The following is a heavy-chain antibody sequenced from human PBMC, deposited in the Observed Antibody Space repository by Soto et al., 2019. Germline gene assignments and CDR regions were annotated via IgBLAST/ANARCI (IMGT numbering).Heavy chain of an antibody. CDR1: GGSITSNW. Sequence: QVQLQESGPGLMKPSGTLSLTCAVSGGSITSNWWSWVRQPPGKGLEWIAEILHTGSANYNPSRRSRLTTSMDKSKNHLSLNLNSVTAADTAVYYCARHMAVSGTRGFDHWGQGTLVTVSS. V-gene: IGHV4-4*02. D-gene: IGHD2-21*01. J-gene: IGHJ4*02. CDR2: ILHTGSA. CDR3: ARHMAVSGTRGFDH.